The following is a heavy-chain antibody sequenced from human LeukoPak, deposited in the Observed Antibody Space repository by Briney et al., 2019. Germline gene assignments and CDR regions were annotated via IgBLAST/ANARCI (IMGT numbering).Heavy chain of an antibody. D-gene: IGHD4-17*01. CDR1: GLTFSRDW. CDR3: ARGGDYEGDYYYYGMDV. Sequence: PGGSLRLSCEGFGLTFSRDWMSWVRQAPGKGLEWVSVIYSGGSTYYADSVKGRFTISRDNSKNTLYLQMNSLRAEDTAVYYCARGGDYEGDYYYYGMDVWGQGTTVTVSS. J-gene: IGHJ6*02. CDR2: IYSGGST. V-gene: IGHV3-53*01.